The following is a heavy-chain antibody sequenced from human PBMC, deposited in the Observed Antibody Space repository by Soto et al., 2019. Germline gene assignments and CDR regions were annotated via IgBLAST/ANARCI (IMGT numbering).Heavy chain of an antibody. V-gene: IGHV1-69*06. J-gene: IGHJ3*02. CDR2: IIPIFGTA. D-gene: IGHD6-19*01. Sequence: SVKVSCKASGGTFSSYAISWVRQAPGQGLEWMGGIIPIFGTANYAQKFQGRVTITADKSTSTAYMELSSLRSEDTAVYYCASLAVADVAFAIWGQGTMVTVSS. CDR1: GGTFSSYA. CDR3: ASLAVADVAFAI.